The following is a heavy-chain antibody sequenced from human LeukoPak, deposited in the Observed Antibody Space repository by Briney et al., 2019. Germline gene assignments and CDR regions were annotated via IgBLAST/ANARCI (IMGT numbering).Heavy chain of an antibody. CDR3: ARDGTMVRGVMVY. Sequence: PGGSLRLSCAASGFTFSNYGLSWVRQAPGKGLEWVSGITGSGGSTYYADSVKGRFTISRDNAKNSLYLQMNSLRAEDTAVYYCARDGTMVRGVMVYWGQGTLVTVSS. CDR1: GFTFSNYG. D-gene: IGHD3-10*01. J-gene: IGHJ4*02. V-gene: IGHV3-23*01. CDR2: ITGSGGST.